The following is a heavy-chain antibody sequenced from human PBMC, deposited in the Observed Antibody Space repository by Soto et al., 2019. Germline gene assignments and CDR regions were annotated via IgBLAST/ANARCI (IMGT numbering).Heavy chain of an antibody. J-gene: IGHJ5*02. V-gene: IGHV4-4*02. CDR1: GGSISSSNW. CDR3: VVGYYGSGSSDFWFDP. Sequence: SETLSLTCAVSGGSISSSNWWSWVRQPPGKGLEWIGEIYHSGSTNYNPSLKSRVTISVDKSKNQFSLKLSSVTAADTAVYYCVVGYYGSGSSDFWFDPWGQGTLVTVSS. CDR2: IYHSGST. D-gene: IGHD3-10*01.